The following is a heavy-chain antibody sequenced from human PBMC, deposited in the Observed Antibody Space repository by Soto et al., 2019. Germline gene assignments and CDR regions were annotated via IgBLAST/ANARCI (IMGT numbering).Heavy chain of an antibody. J-gene: IGHJ4*02. V-gene: IGHV1-69*13. CDR3: ARDAFTDSSGYVAFDY. CDR2: IIPIFGTA. Sequence: SVKVSCKASGGTFSSYAISWVRQAPGQGLEWMGGIIPIFGTANYAQKFQGRVTITADESTSTAYMELSSLRSEDTAVYYCARDAFTDSSGYVAFDYWGQGTLVTVSS. CDR1: GGTFSSYA. D-gene: IGHD3-22*01.